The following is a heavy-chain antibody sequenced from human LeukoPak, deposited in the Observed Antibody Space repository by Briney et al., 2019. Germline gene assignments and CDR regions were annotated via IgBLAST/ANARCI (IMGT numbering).Heavy chain of an antibody. V-gene: IGHV3-7*01. CDR1: GFTFSSYW. CDR2: IKQDGSEK. Sequence: GGSLRLSCAASGFTFSSYWMSWVRQAPGKGLEWVGNIKQDGSEKYYVDSVKGRFTISRDNAKNSLYLQMNSLRAEDTAVYYCARSTDYYDSSGYFIYWGQGTLVTVSS. D-gene: IGHD3-22*01. J-gene: IGHJ4*02. CDR3: ARSTDYYDSSGYFIY.